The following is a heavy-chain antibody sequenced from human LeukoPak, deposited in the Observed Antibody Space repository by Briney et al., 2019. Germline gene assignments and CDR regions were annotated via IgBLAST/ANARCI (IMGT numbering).Heavy chain of an antibody. V-gene: IGHV3-7*01. CDR1: AFTFNTFD. Sequence: GGSLRLSCSVSAFTFNTFDNFAMNWVRQAPGKGLEWVANIKQDGSEKYYVDSVKGRFTISRDNAKNSLYLQMNSLRAEDTAVYYCARDSLEYYYYMDVWGKGTTVTVSS. J-gene: IGHJ6*03. D-gene: IGHD1-1*01. CDR3: ARDSLEYYYYMDV. CDR2: IKQDGSEK.